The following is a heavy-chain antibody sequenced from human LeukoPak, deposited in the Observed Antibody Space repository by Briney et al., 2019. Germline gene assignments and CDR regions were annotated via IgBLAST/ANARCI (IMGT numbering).Heavy chain of an antibody. Sequence: ASVKVSCKASGYTFTGYYMHWVRQAPGQGLEWMGWINPNSGGTNYAQKFQGRVTMTRDTSISTAYMELSRLRSDDTAVYYCARDFLQRAAGTRSYYYYGMDVWGQGTTVTVSS. CDR1: GYTFTGYY. J-gene: IGHJ6*02. D-gene: IGHD6-13*01. CDR2: INPNSGGT. V-gene: IGHV1-2*02. CDR3: ARDFLQRAAGTRSYYYYGMDV.